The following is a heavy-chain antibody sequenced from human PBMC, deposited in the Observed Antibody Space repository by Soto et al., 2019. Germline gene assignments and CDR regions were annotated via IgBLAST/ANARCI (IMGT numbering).Heavy chain of an antibody. V-gene: IGHV3-30*18. D-gene: IGHD6-13*01. Sequence: RLSCAASGFTFSSYGMHWVRQAPGKGLEWVAVISYDGSNKYYADSVKGRFTISRDNSKNTLYLQMNSLRAEDTAVYYCAKILAAAGHFDYWGQGTLVTVYS. CDR2: ISYDGSNK. J-gene: IGHJ4*02. CDR3: AKILAAAGHFDY. CDR1: GFTFSSYG.